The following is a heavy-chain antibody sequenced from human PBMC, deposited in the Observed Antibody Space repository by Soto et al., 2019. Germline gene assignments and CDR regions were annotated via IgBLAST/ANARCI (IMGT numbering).Heavy chain of an antibody. CDR2: IYWDDDK. D-gene: IGHD7-27*01. J-gene: IGHJ3*02. CDR1: GFSLSTSGVG. CDR3: AHLTPLFDAFDI. V-gene: IGHV2-5*02. Sequence: SGPTLVKPTQTLTLTCTFSGFSLSTSGVGVGWIRQPPGKALEWLARIYWDDDKRYSPSLKSRLTITKDTSKNQVVLTMTNMDPVDAATYYCAHLTPLFDAFDIWGQGTMVTVSS.